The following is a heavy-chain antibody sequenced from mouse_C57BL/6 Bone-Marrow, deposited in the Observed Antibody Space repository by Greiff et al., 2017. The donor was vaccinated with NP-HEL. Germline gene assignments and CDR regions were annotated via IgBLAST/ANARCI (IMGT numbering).Heavy chain of an antibody. D-gene: IGHD1-1*01. CDR2: IKPSNGGT. CDR3: ARRGVITTVVAPFDY. CDR1: GYTFTSYW. V-gene: IGHV1-53*01. Sequence: VQLQQPGTELVKPGASVKLSCKASGYTFTSYWMHWVKQRPGQGLEWIGNIKPSNGGTNYNEKFKSKATLTVDKSSSTAYMQLSSLTSEDSAVYYCARRGVITTVVAPFDYWGQGTTLTVSS. J-gene: IGHJ2*01.